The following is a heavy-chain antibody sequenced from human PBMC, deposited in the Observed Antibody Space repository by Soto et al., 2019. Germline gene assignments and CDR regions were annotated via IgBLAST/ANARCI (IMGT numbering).Heavy chain of an antibody. D-gene: IGHD2-15*01. CDR3: ARVYCSGGSCYYIDY. J-gene: IGHJ4*02. CDR1: GDSISSGDYY. CDR2: IYYSGST. V-gene: IGHV4-30-4*01. Sequence: SETLSLTCTVSGDSISSGDYYWSWIRQPPGKGLEWIGNIYYSGSTYYNPSLKSRVTISVDTSKNQFSLKLSSVTAADTAVYYCARVYCSGGSCYYIDYWGQGTLVTVSS.